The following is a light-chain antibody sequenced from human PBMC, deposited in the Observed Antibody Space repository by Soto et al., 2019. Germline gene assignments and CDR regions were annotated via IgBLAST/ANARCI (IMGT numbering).Light chain of an antibody. CDR1: RSFASSY. CDR2: AAS. V-gene: IGKV3-20*01. CDR3: QQYGSSPPYT. J-gene: IGKJ2*01. Sequence: EIVLTQSPATLSLSPGERATLSCRASRSFASSYLGWYQQKPGQAPRLLLYAASKRATGIPDRFSGSGSGTDFTLTINRLEPEDSAVYYCQQYGSSPPYTFGQGTKVEI.